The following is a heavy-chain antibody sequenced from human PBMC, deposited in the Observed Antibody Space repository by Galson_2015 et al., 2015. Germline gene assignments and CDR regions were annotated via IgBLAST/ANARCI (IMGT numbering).Heavy chain of an antibody. Sequence: SLRLSCAASGFTFSSYGMHWVRQAPGKGLEWVAVISYDGSNKYYADSVKGRFTISRDNSKNTLYLQMNSLRAEDTAVYYCAKDRNRRYWYFDLWGRGTLVTVSS. CDR2: ISYDGSNK. CDR1: GFTFSSYG. CDR3: AKDRNRRYWYFDL. V-gene: IGHV3-30*18. J-gene: IGHJ2*01. D-gene: IGHD2/OR15-2a*01.